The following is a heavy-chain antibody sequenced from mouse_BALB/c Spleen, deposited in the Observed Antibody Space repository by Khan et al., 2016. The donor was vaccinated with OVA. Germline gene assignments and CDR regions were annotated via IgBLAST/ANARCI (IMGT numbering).Heavy chain of an antibody. J-gene: IGHJ4*01. D-gene: IGHD2-10*01. CDR3: ARQPYFHYYVMDY. V-gene: IGHV2-6-1*01. Sequence: VQLVESGPGLVAPSQSLSITCTISGFSLTNYGVHWVRQPPGKGLEWLVVIWSDGTTTYDSALKSRLTISKDNSKSQVFLKMDSLQTDDTAMYYCARQPYFHYYVMDYWGLGTSVTVSS. CDR2: IWSDGTT. CDR1: GFSLTNYG.